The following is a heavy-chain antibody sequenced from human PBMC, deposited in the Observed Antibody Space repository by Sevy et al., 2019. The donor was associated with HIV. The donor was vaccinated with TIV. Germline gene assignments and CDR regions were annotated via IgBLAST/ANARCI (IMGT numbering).Heavy chain of an antibody. CDR1: GGSFSGYY. V-gene: IGHV4-34*01. CDR3: ARGLGGSGSYSPYYYYYMDV. Sequence: SETLSLTCAVYGGSFSGYYWSWIRQPPGKGLEWIGEFNQSGSTNYNPSLKSRVTISVDTSKNQISLKLSSVTAADTAVYYCARGLGGSGSYSPYYYYYMDVWGKGTTVTVSS. CDR2: FNQSGST. D-gene: IGHD3-10*01. J-gene: IGHJ6*03.